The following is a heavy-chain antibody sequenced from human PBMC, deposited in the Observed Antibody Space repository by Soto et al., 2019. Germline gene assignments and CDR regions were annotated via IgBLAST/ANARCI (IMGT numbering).Heavy chain of an antibody. CDR1: GFTFDDYA. Sequence: EVQLVESGGGLVQPGRSLRLSCAASGFTFDDYAMHWVRQAPGKGLEWVSGISWNSGSIGYADSVKGRFTISRDNAKNSLYLQMNSLRAEDTALYYCAKDRIAAAGTLYDMDVWGQGTTVTVSS. D-gene: IGHD6-13*01. J-gene: IGHJ6*02. V-gene: IGHV3-9*01. CDR2: ISWNSGSI. CDR3: AKDRIAAAGTLYDMDV.